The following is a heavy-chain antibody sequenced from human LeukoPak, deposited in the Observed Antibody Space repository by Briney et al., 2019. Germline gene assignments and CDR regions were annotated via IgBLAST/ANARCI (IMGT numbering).Heavy chain of an antibody. CDR2: INHNGNVN. J-gene: IGHJ4*02. D-gene: IGHD4-17*01. V-gene: IGHV3-7*01. Sequence: GGSLRLSCAASGFTFSSYWMNWARQAPGKGLEWVASINHNGNVNYYVDSVKGRFTISRDNAKNSLYLQMNSLRAEDTAVYYCARAFRSTTVTDYWGQGTLVTVSS. CDR1: GFTFSSYW. CDR3: ARAFRSTTVTDY.